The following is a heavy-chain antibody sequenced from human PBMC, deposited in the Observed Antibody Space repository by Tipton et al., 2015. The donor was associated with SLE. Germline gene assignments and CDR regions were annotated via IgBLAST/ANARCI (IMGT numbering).Heavy chain of an antibody. Sequence: TLSLTCTVSGDSITIDYWTWIRQPPGKGLEWIGYISYSGSTNYNPSVRSRVSISLDTSKNQFSLKVKSVTTADTAVYYCARMRGGYNAHHWGQGILVTVSS. J-gene: IGHJ5*02. V-gene: IGHV4-59*01. D-gene: IGHD5-24*01. CDR2: ISYSGST. CDR3: ARMRGGYNAHH. CDR1: GDSITIDY.